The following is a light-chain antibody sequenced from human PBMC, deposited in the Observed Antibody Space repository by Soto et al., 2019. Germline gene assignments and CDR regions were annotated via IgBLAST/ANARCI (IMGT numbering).Light chain of an antibody. CDR2: GTS. V-gene: IGKV1-39*01. CDR3: QQSFSTLLIT. CDR1: QSINTY. J-gene: IGKJ5*01. Sequence: DIQMTQSPSFLSASVGDRVTISCRASQSINTYLNWYQHKPGKAPKLLIYGTSDLQSGVPSRFSGGGSGTDFTLTISSLKPKDFATYYCQQSFSTLLITFGQGTRLEFK.